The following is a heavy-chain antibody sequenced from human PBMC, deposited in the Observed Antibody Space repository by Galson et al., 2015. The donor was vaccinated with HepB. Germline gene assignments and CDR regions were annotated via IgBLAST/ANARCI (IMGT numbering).Heavy chain of an antibody. J-gene: IGHJ5*02. Sequence: SLRLSCAASGFKITDYYMSWIRQAPGKGLEWVSYISGSGSTTKFYAESVKGRFTISRDNAKNSLYLQMTSLRAEDTAVYYCARATLGWFDPWGQGTLVTVSS. CDR3: ARATLGWFDP. CDR1: GFKITDYY. V-gene: IGHV3-11*01. CDR2: ISGSGSTTK. D-gene: IGHD2/OR15-2a*01.